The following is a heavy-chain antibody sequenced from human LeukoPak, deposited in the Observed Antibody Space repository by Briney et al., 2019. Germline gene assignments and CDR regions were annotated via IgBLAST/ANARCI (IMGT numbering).Heavy chain of an antibody. D-gene: IGHD2-21*02. Sequence: GASVKVSCKASGYTFTNYGISWVRQPPGQGHEWMGMISAYNGNTNYAQKLQDRVTMTTDTSTSTAYMEVRILRSDDTAVYYCARGAYCGGDCYQRSLDYWGQGALVTVSS. CDR1: GYTFTNYG. J-gene: IGHJ4*02. CDR3: ARGAYCGGDCYQRSLDY. V-gene: IGHV1-18*01. CDR2: ISAYNGNT.